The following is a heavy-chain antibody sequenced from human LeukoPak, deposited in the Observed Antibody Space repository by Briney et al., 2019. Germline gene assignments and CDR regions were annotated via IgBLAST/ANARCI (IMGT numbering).Heavy chain of an antibody. CDR1: GGSISSYY. J-gene: IGHJ4*02. CDR2: IYTSGST. CDR3: AREGYYSSSSPFDY. V-gene: IGHV4-4*07. Sequence: SETLSLTGTVSGGSISSYYWSWIRQPAGKGLEWIGRIYTSGSTNYNPSLKSRVTMSVDTSKNQFSLKLSSVTAADTAVYYCAREGYYSSSSPFDYWGQGTLVTVSS. D-gene: IGHD6-6*01.